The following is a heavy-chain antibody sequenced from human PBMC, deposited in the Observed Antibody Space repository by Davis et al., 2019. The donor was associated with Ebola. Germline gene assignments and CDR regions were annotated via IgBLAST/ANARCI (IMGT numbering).Heavy chain of an antibody. V-gene: IGHV3-23*01. D-gene: IGHD4-23*01. CDR3: AKDTVVTRGTFDY. Sequence: GESLKISCAASGFTFSSYAMSWVRQAPGKGLEWVSAISGSGGSTYYADSVKGRFTISRDNSKNTLYLQMNSLRAEDTAVYYCAKDTVVTRGTFDYWGQGTLVTVSS. CDR1: GFTFSSYA. CDR2: ISGSGGST. J-gene: IGHJ4*02.